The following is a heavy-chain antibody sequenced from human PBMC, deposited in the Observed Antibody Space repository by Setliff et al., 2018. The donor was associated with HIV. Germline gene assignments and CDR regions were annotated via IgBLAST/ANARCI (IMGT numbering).Heavy chain of an antibody. CDR2: INSDGSST. D-gene: IGHD6-13*01. CDR3: AKEHWGSNWSGLGV. J-gene: IGHJ6*02. CDR1: GFAFSDNW. V-gene: IGHV3-74*03. Sequence: PGGSLRLSCTASGFAFSDNWIHWVRQVPGKGLVWVSRINSDGSSTTYADFVKGRFTISRGNRKDSLYLQMNSLSTEDTALYYCAKEHWGSNWSGLGVRGQGTTVTVSS.